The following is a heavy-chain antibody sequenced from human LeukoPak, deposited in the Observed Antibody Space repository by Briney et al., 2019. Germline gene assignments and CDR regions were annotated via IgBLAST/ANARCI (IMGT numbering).Heavy chain of an antibody. V-gene: IGHV3-9*01. CDR2: ISWNSGNI. D-gene: IGHD6-25*01. Sequence: GRSLRLSCAASGFTLDDYAMHWVRQAPGKGLEWVSGISWNSGNIGYADSVKGRFTISRDNAKNSLYLQMNSVRTEDTALYYCAKDASGSPFYGLDIWGQGTMVTVSS. CDR1: GFTLDDYA. J-gene: IGHJ3*02. CDR3: AKDASGSPFYGLDI.